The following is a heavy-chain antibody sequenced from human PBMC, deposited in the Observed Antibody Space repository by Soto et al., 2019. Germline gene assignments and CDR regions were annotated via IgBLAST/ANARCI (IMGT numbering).Heavy chain of an antibody. CDR3: ARGFKRRFLEWLFDYGMDV. Sequence: ASVKVSWKASGYTFTSYDINWVRQATGQGLEWMGWMNPNSGNTGYAQKFQGRVTMTRNTSISTAYMELSSLRSEDTAVYYCARGFKRRFLEWLFDYGMDVWGQGTTVTVSS. D-gene: IGHD3-3*01. V-gene: IGHV1-8*01. J-gene: IGHJ6*02. CDR2: MNPNSGNT. CDR1: GYTFTSYD.